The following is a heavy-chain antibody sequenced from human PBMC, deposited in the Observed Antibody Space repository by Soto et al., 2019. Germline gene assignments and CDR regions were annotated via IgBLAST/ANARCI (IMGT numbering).Heavy chain of an antibody. J-gene: IGHJ5*02. V-gene: IGHV2-5*02. Sequence: QITLKESGPTLVKPTQTLTLTCTFSGFSLSTSGVGVGWIRQPPGKALEWLALIYWDDDKRYSPSLKSRLTITKDTSKNQVVLTMTNMDPVDTATYYCAHSRGANTTPKPGWGWFDPWGQGTLVTVSS. CDR1: GFSLSTSGVG. CDR3: AHSRGANTTPKPGWGWFDP. D-gene: IGHD1-26*01. CDR2: IYWDDDK.